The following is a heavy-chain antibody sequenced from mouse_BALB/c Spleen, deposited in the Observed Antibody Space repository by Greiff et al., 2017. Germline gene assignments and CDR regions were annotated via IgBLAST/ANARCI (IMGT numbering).Heavy chain of an antibody. J-gene: IGHJ2*01. CDR1: GYSITSDYA. V-gene: IGHV3-2*02. CDR2: ISYSGST. CDR3: ARKRSYFDY. Sequence: EVQRVESGPGLVKPSQSLSLTCTVTGYSITSDYAWNWIRQFPGNKLEWMGYISYSGSTSYNPSLKSRISITRDTSKNQFFLQLNSVTTEDTATYYCARKRSYFDYWGQGTTLTVSS.